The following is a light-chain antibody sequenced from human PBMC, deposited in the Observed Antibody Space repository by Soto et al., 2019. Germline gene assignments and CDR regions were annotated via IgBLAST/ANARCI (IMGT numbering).Light chain of an antibody. Sequence: ETLMTQSPATLSVSPGERATLSCRASQSVNSNLAWYQQKPGQAPRLLIYGASTRATGFPARFSGSGSGTDFTLTISSLQSEDFAVYYCQQFDNWPWTFGQGTKVDIK. CDR3: QQFDNWPWT. V-gene: IGKV3-15*01. CDR1: QSVNSN. CDR2: GAS. J-gene: IGKJ1*01.